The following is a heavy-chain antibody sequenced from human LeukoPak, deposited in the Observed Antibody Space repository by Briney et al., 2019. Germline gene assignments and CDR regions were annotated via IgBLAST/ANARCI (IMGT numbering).Heavy chain of an antibody. CDR1: GGSISSYY. D-gene: IGHD3-3*01. V-gene: IGHV4-59*12. J-gene: IGHJ3*02. Sequence: MSSETLSLTCTVSGGSISSYYWSWIRQPPGKGLEWIGYIYYSGSTNYNPSLKSRVTISVDTSKNQFSLKLSSVTAADTAVYYCARGRDDFWSGCYAFDIWGQGTMVTVSS. CDR3: ARGRDDFWSGCYAFDI. CDR2: IYYSGST.